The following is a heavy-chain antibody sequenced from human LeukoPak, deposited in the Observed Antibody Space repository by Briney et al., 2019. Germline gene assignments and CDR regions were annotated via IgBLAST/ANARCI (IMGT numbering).Heavy chain of an antibody. V-gene: IGHV1-8*03. CDR2: MRPRYGNT. CDR3: ARVGAGEGGIDY. J-gene: IGHJ4*02. D-gene: IGHD3-10*01. CDR1: RYTFILYE. Sequence: APVKASCKASRYTFILYEIQWVRQAPGQGVEWVGWMRPRYGNTAYAQSFQARVTITRNTPIEPVNMELSGLRSEETAVYYGARVGAGEGGIDYWAQGTLITVSS.